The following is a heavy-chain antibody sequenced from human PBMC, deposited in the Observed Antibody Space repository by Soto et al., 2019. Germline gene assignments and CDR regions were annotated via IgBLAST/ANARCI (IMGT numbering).Heavy chain of an antibody. D-gene: IGHD3-10*01. CDR3: VRPSKILSSFGFDY. J-gene: IGHJ4*02. V-gene: IGHV5-10-1*01. CDR1: GYTFTSHW. Sequence: GESLKISCKGSGYTFTSHWISWVRQMPGKGLEWMGTIDPSDSHTYYSPSFQGHVTISADKSITTAYLQWSSLKASDTAMYYCVRPSKILSSFGFDYWGQGTLVTVSS. CDR2: IDPSDSHT.